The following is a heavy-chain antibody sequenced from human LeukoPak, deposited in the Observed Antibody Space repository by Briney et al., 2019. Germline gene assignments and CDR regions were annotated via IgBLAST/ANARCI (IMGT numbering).Heavy chain of an antibody. CDR3: ARGQGGGSWSGWFDP. CDR1: GFTFSSYS. CDR2: ISSSSSYI. V-gene: IGHV3-21*01. D-gene: IGHD6-13*01. J-gene: IGHJ5*02. Sequence: GGSLRLSCAASGFTFSSYSMNWVRQAPGKGLEWVSSISSSSSYIYYADSVKGRFTISRDNAKNSLYLQVNSLRAEDTAVYYCARGQGGGSWSGWFDPWGQGTLVTVSS.